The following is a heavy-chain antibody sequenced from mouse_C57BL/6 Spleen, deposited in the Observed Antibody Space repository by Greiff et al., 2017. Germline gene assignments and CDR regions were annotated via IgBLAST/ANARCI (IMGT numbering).Heavy chain of an antibody. CDR3: ARSPITTVVATPFDY. CDR1: GFTFSSYA. CDR2: ISDGGSYT. Sequence: EVKVEESGGGLVKPGGSLKLSCAASGFTFSSYAMSWVRQTPEKRLEWVATISDGGSYTYYPDNVKGRFTISRDNAKNNLYLQMSHLKSEDTAMYYCARSPITTVVATPFDYWGQGTTLTVSS. V-gene: IGHV5-4*03. D-gene: IGHD1-1*01. J-gene: IGHJ2*01.